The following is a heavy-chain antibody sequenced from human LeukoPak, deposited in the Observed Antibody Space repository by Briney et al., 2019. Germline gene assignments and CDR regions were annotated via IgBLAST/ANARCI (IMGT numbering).Heavy chain of an antibody. CDR3: ATPRGGVAPRAFDI. D-gene: IGHD3-10*01. CDR1: GYTFTSYY. CDR2: INPSGGST. Sequence: ASVKVSCKASGYTFTSYYMHWVRQAPGQGLEWMGIINPSGGSTSYAQKFQGRVTMTEDTSTDTAYMELSSLRSEDTAVYYCATPRGGVAPRAFDIWGQGTMVTVSS. V-gene: IGHV1-46*01. J-gene: IGHJ3*02.